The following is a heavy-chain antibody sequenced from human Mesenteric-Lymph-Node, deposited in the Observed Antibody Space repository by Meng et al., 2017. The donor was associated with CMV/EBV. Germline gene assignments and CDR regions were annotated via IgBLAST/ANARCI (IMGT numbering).Heavy chain of an antibody. CDR3: ARRRNWFDS. Sequence: SCKASRYTFTTYYMHWVRQATGQGPEWMGWVNPNSGKTGYAQKFQGRLIMSGNSSIDTAYMELSSLRSDDTAVYYCARRRNWFDSWGQGTLVTVSS. J-gene: IGHJ5*01. CDR1: RYTFTTYY. V-gene: IGHV1-8*02. CDR2: VNPNSGKT.